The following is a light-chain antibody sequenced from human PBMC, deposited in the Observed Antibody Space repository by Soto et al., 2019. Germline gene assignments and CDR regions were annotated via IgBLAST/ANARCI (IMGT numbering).Light chain of an antibody. CDR2: GAS. Sequence: EIVLTQSPGTLSLSPGERATLSCRASQIVSSTYLAWYQQKPGQAPRLLIYGASSRATGIPDRFSGSGSGTDFTLTISRLEAEDYAVYYCQNYGLTFGGGTKVEI. J-gene: IGKJ4*01. CDR1: QIVSSTY. CDR3: QNYGLT. V-gene: IGKV3-20*01.